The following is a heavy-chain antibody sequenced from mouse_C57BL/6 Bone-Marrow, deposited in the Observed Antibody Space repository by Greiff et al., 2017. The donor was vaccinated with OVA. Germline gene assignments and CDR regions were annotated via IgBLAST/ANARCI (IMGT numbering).Heavy chain of an antibody. CDR2: IWTGGGT. V-gene: IGHV2-9-1*01. J-gene: IGHJ3*01. Sequence: VQLVESGPGLVAPSQSLSITCTVSGFSLTSYAISWVRQPPGKGLEWLGVIWTGGGTTYNSALKSRLSICKDNSKSQVFLKMNSLQTDETARYYCARNYPHGDWFAYWGQGTLVTVSA. CDR3: ARNYPHGDWFAY. CDR1: GFSLTSYA.